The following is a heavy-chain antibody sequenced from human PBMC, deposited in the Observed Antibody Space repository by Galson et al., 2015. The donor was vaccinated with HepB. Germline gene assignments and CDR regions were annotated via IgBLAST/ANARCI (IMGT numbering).Heavy chain of an antibody. D-gene: IGHD1-26*01. CDR3: ARDSAVGATTQGDDAFDS. J-gene: IGHJ3*02. CDR1: GFTFSSYG. Sequence: SLRLSCAASGFTFSSYGMHWVRQAPGKGLEWVAVIWYDGSNKYYADSVKGRFTISRDNSKNTLYLQMNSLRAEDTAVYYCARDSAVGATTQGDDAFDSWGQGTMVTVSS. CDR2: IWYDGSNK. V-gene: IGHV3-33*01.